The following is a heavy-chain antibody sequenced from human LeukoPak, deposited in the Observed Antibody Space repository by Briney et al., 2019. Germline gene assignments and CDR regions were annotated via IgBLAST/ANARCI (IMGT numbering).Heavy chain of an antibody. CDR1: GGSFSGYY. D-gene: IGHD5-12*01. Sequence: PSETLSLTCAVYGGSFSGYYWSWIRQPPGKGLEWIGEINHSGSTYYNPSLKSRVTISVDTSKNQFSLKLSSVTAADTAVYYCARGYSGPAGYWGQGTLVTVSS. CDR3: ARGYSGPAGY. V-gene: IGHV4-34*01. J-gene: IGHJ4*02. CDR2: INHSGST.